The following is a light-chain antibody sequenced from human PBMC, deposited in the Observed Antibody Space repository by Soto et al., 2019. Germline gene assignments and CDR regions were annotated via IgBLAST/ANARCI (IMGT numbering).Light chain of an antibody. V-gene: IGLV2-14*01. J-gene: IGLJ2*01. CDR2: EVS. CDR3: SSYTTNSPLI. CDR1: SSDVGAYNY. Sequence: QSALTQPASVSGSPGQSITISCTGTSSDVGAYNYVSWYQQNPGRAPKVMIYEVSNRPSGVSHRFSGSKSSNTASLTISGLQAEDEADYCCSSYTTNSPLIFGGGTKLTVL.